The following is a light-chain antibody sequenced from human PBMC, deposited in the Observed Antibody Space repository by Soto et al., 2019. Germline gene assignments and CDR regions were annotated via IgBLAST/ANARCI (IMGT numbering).Light chain of an antibody. J-gene: IGKJ5*01. CDR1: QSLLYNNTYNY. CDR3: MQALQSLT. CDR2: FGS. Sequence: EIVMTQSPLTLPVTPGEPASISCRPSQSLLYNNTYNYLDWYVQKPGHSPQLLIYFGSNRAPGVPDRFSGSGSGTDFTLKINRVEAEDVGTYYCMQALQSLTVGQGTRLESK. V-gene: IGKV2-28*01.